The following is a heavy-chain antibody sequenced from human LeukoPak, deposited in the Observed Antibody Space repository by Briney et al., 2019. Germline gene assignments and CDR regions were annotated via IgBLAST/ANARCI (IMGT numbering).Heavy chain of an antibody. J-gene: IGHJ4*02. CDR2: LYIGRGM. CDR3: ARESRVVIGDGYHVDS. V-gene: IGHV4-4*07. Sequence: SETLSLTCFVSDGSITNYYWSWIRQPAGKGLEWIGRLYIGRGMEYNPSLKSRVTMSVDRANMQFSLRLTSVTAADTAVYCARESRVVIGDGYHVDSWGPGTLTTVSS. D-gene: IGHD2-21*01. CDR1: DGSITNYY.